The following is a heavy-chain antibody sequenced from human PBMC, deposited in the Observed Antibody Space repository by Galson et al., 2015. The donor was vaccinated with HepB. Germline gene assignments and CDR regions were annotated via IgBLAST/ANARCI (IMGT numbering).Heavy chain of an antibody. CDR1: GFTFSSYA. CDR2: ISYDGSNK. Sequence: SLRLSCAASGFTFSSYAMHWVRQAPGKGLEWVAVISYDGSNKYYADSVKGRFTISRDNSKNTLYLQMNSLRAEDTAVYYCARVAGYWGQGTLATVSS. V-gene: IGHV3-30-3*01. CDR3: ARVAGY. J-gene: IGHJ4*02.